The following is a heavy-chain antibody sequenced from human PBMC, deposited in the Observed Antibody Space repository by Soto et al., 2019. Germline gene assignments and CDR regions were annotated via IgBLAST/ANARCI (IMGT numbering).Heavy chain of an antibody. J-gene: IGHJ4*02. D-gene: IGHD1-26*01. CDR1: GFTFSSYG. Sequence: QVQLVESGGGVVQPGRSLRLSCAASGFTFSSYGMHWVRQAPGKGLEWVAVISYDGSNKYYADSVKGRFTISRDNSKNTLYMQMNSLRAEDTAVYYCAKLGGVGAKTLADYWGQGTLVTVSS. CDR3: AKLGGVGAKTLADY. CDR2: ISYDGSNK. V-gene: IGHV3-30*18.